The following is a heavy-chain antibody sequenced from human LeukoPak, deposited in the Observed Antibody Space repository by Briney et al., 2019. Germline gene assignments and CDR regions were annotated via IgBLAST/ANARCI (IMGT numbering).Heavy chain of an antibody. J-gene: IGHJ6*02. CDR2: INQDGSEM. CDR1: GSTLSSNC. V-gene: IGHV3-7*04. Sequence: GGSLRLSYAPSGSTLSSNCKSWVRQAPGKGLQWVANINQDGSEMYYVDSVKGRFTISRDNAKNSLYLQMNSLRAEDTAVYYCARSVGEIYYYSGTDVWGQRTMVTVSS. CDR3: ARSVGEIYYYSGTDV. D-gene: IGHD3-16*01.